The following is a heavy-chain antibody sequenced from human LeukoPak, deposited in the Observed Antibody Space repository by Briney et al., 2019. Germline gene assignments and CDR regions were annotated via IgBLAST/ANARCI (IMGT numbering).Heavy chain of an antibody. CDR1: GDSISSYY. CDR3: ARQPYTIGAYYFDY. CDR2: TFHSGNT. J-gene: IGHJ4*02. V-gene: IGHV4-59*08. Sequence: PPETLSLTCIVSGDSISSYYWSWIRQPPGKGLEWIGYTFHSGNTNYNPSLKSRVTMSIDTSKNRFSLRLSSVTAADTAVYYCARQPYTIGAYYFDYWGPGTLVSVSS. D-gene: IGHD1-26*01.